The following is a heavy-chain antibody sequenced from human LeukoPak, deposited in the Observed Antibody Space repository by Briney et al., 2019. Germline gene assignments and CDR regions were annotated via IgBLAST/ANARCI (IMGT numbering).Heavy chain of an antibody. V-gene: IGHV3-7*05. Sequence: GGSLRLSCAASGFNLSSYCMSWVRQAAGKGLEWVANIKEGGSEKYYVDSVKGRFTISRDNAKNSLYLQMNSLRAEDTAVYYCARQTSFWYPDYWGQGTLVTVSS. CDR2: IKEGGSEK. CDR1: GFNLSSYC. J-gene: IGHJ4*02. CDR3: ARQTSFWYPDY. D-gene: IGHD6-13*01.